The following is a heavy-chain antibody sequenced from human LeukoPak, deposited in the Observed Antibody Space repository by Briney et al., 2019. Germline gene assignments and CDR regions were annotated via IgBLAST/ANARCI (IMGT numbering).Heavy chain of an antibody. J-gene: IGHJ3*02. CDR1: GGSISSYY. D-gene: IGHD2-2*01. Sequence: PSETLSLTCTVSGGSISSYYWSWIRQPPGKGLEWIGYIYYSGSTNYNPSLKSRVTISVDTSKNQFSLKLSSVTAADTAVYYCARRGPLYCSSTSCNAFDIWGQGTMVTVSS. CDR2: IYYSGST. CDR3: ARRGPLYCSSTSCNAFDI. V-gene: IGHV4-59*08.